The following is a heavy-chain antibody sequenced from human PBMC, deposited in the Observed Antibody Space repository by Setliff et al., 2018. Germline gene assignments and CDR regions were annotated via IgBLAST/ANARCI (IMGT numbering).Heavy chain of an antibody. CDR3: AREGVDSRSSTDYRYYMDV. D-gene: IGHD3-22*01. Sequence: SETLSLTCTVSGDSISRSTYYWGWIRQSPGKGLDWIGTVDHRGNTFYNPSLKSRVTISVDTSKNQFSLRLTSVTAADTAVYYCAREGVDSRSSTDYRYYMDVWGKGTTVTVSS. J-gene: IGHJ6*03. CDR2: VDHRGNT. CDR1: GDSISRSTYY. V-gene: IGHV4-39*07.